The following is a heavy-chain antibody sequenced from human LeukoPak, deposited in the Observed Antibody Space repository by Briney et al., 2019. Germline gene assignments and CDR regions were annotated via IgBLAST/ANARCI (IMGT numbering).Heavy chain of an antibody. Sequence: TASETLSLTCAVYGGSFSGYYWSWIRQPPGKGLEWIGEINHSGSTNYNPSLKSRVTISVDTSKNQFSLKLSSVTAADTAVYYCARESYGSGAVAFDIWGQGTMVTVSS. D-gene: IGHD3-10*01. J-gene: IGHJ3*02. CDR3: ARESYGSGAVAFDI. CDR2: INHSGST. CDR1: GGSFSGYY. V-gene: IGHV4-34*01.